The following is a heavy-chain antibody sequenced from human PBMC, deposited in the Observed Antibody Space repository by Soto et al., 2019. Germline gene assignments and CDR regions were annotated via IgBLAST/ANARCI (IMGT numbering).Heavy chain of an antibody. CDR3: ARVFSSGSGWMYYFDF. V-gene: IGHV4-4*02. CDR1: SGSISSGNW. J-gene: IGHJ4*02. D-gene: IGHD6-25*01. Sequence: QVQLQESGPGLVESSGTLSLTCEVSSGSISSGNWWSWVRQPPGKGLEWIGEIYYTGATNYNPSLKSRVTMTIDKSKDQFSLNLRSGTAADTAVYYCARVFSSGSGWMYYFDFWGQGILVSVSS. CDR2: IYYTGAT.